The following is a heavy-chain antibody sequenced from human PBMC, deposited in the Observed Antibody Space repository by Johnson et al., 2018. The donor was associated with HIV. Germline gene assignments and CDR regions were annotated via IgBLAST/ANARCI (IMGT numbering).Heavy chain of an antibody. CDR3: AKDTGYGGGALPRGGAFDI. J-gene: IGHJ3*02. CDR1: GFTFSSYA. D-gene: IGHD1-26*01. Sequence: MLLVESGGGLVQPGGSLRLSCAASGFTFSSYAMSWVRQAPGKGLEWVSAISGSGGSTYYADSAKGRFTISRDNSKNTLYLQMNSLRAEDTAVYYCAKDTGYGGGALPRGGAFDIWGQGTMVTVSS. V-gene: IGHV3-23*04. CDR2: ISGSGGST.